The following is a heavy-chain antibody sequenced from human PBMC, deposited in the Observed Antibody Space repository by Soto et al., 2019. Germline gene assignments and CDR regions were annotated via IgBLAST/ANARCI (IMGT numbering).Heavy chain of an antibody. CDR3: ARSGPGYSYGALHDY. D-gene: IGHD5-18*01. J-gene: IGHJ4*02. Sequence: SETLSLTCAVSGYSIRSGYYWGWVRQPAGKGLEWIGRIYTSGSTNYNPSLKSRVTMSVVTSKNQFSLKLSSVTAADTAVYYCARSGPGYSYGALHDYWGQGTLVTVSS. CDR1: GYSIRSGYY. CDR2: IYTSGST. V-gene: IGHV4-4*07.